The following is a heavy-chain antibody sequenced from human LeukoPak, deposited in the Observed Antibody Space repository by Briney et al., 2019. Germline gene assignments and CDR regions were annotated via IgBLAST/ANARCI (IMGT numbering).Heavy chain of an antibody. Sequence: KSSETLSLTCAVYGGSFSGYYWSWIRQPPGKGLEWIGEINHSGSTNYNPSLKSRVTISVDTSKNQFSLKLSSVTAADTAVYYCASRAPYDYVWGSYRFDYWGQGTLVTVSS. CDR3: ASRAPYDYVWGSYRFDY. D-gene: IGHD3-16*02. V-gene: IGHV4-34*01. CDR2: INHSGST. J-gene: IGHJ4*02. CDR1: GGSFSGYY.